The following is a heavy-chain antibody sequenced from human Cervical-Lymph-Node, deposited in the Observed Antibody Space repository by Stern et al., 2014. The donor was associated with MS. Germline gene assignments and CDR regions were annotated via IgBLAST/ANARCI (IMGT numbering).Heavy chain of an antibody. CDR2: ISWNSDKI. V-gene: IGHV3-9*01. J-gene: IGHJ4*02. CDR1: GVNFGDYG. Sequence: EVKLVQSGGGLVQPGRSLRLSCAASGVNFGDYGMHWVRQAPGKGLEWVSGISWNSDKIVYAKSVKGRFTISRDNVKDALHLQRDSLRVEDTTLYYCAKDRTSSSWGVDYWGQGTLVTVSS. D-gene: IGHD6-13*01. CDR3: AKDRTSSSWGVDY.